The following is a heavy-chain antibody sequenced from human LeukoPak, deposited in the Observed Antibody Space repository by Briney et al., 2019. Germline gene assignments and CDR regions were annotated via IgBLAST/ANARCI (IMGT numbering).Heavy chain of an antibody. J-gene: IGHJ4*02. CDR2: ISGSGANT. Sequence: GGSLRLSCAASGFSFSSYAMYWARQAPGKGLEWVSSISGSGANTYYADSVKGRFTISRDNSKNTLTLQMNSLKGEDTAIYYCAKDLWVSSRLGYFDYWGQGTLVTVSS. CDR3: AKDLWVSSRLGYFDY. V-gene: IGHV3-23*01. D-gene: IGHD2/OR15-2a*01. CDR1: GFSFSSYA.